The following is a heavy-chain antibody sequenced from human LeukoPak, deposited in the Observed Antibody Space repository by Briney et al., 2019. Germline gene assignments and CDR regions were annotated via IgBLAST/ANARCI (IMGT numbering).Heavy chain of an antibody. CDR3: ARDWLRSGYYFSFDY. CDR2: IIPILGIA. V-gene: IGHV1-69*04. CDR1: GGTFSSYD. Sequence: SVKVSCKASGGTFSSYDIRWVRQAPGQGLEWMGRIIPILGIANYAQKFQGRVTITADKSTGTAYMELSSLRSEDTAVYYCARDWLRSGYYFSFDYWGQGTLVTVSS. J-gene: IGHJ4*02. D-gene: IGHD3-22*01.